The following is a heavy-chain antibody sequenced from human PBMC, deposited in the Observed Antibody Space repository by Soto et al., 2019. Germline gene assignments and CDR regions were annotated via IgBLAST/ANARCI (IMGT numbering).Heavy chain of an antibody. CDR2: ISAYNGNT. CDR3: ARIYGSGSPTGYYYYMDV. Sequence: ASVKVSCKASGYTFTSYGISWVRQAPGQGLEWMGWISAYNGNTNYAQKLQGRVTMTTDTSTSTAYMELRSLRSDDTAVYYCARIYGSGSPTGYYYYMDVWGKGTTVTVSS. J-gene: IGHJ6*03. V-gene: IGHV1-18*01. CDR1: GYTFTSYG. D-gene: IGHD3-10*01.